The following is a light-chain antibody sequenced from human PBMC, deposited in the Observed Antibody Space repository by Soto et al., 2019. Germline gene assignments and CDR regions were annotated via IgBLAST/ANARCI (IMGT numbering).Light chain of an antibody. CDR2: RNN. CDR3: ATWDDSLV. V-gene: IGLV1-47*01. CDR1: RSNIGSNY. J-gene: IGLJ2*01. Sequence: QSVLTQPPSASGTPGKRSTIFVSGRRSNIGSNYVYWYQQLPATAPKLVIYRNNQRPSGVPDRFSGSKSGTSASLAISGLRSEDEADYYCATWDDSLVFGGGTKLTVL.